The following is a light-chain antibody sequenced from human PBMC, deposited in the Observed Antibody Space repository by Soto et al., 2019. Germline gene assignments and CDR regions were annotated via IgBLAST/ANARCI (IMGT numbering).Light chain of an antibody. Sequence: QSALTQPRSVSGSPGQSVTISCTGTSGDVGGYNFVSWYQQHPGKVHKLINYEDSKRPSGISDRFSGSKSGNSASLTISGLQAEDEADYYCCSHAGFNTPYVFATGTKLTVL. CDR2: EDS. CDR1: SGDVGGYNF. J-gene: IGLJ1*01. CDR3: CSHAGFNTPYV. V-gene: IGLV2-11*01.